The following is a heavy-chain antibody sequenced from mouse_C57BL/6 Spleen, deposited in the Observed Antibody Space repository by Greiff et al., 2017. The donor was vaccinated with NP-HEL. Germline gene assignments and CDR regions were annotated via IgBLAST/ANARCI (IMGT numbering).Heavy chain of an antibody. CDR2: IWSDGST. V-gene: IGHV2-6-1*01. J-gene: IGHJ2*01. CDR1: GFSLTSYG. Sequence: VKLMESGPGLVAPSQSLSITCTVSGFSLTSYGVHWVRQPPGKGLEWLVVIWSDGSTTYNSALKSRLSISKDNSKSQVFLKMNSLQTDDTAMYYCARHGFKAYYFDYWGQGTTLTVSS. CDR3: ARHGFKAYYFDY.